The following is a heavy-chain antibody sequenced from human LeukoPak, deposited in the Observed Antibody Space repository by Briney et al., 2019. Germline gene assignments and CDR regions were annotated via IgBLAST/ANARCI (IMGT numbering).Heavy chain of an antibody. CDR1: GFTFSNSG. J-gene: IGHJ4*02. CDR2: IRYDGNEN. CDR3: ARAQGLQQLVPASYDY. D-gene: IGHD6-13*01. V-gene: IGHV3-30*02. Sequence: GGSLRLSCAASGFTFSNSGMHWVRQAPGKGLEWVAFIRYDGNENFYGDPVKGRFTISRDNSKNTLYLQMNSLRAEDSAVYYCARAQGLQQLVPASYDYWGQGTLVTVSS.